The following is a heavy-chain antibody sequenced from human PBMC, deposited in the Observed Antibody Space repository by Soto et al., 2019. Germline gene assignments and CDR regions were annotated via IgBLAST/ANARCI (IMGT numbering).Heavy chain of an antibody. CDR2: TYYRSKWYN. CDR3: ARDEPPVSWQQLETGWFDP. CDR1: GDSVSSNSAA. J-gene: IGHJ5*02. V-gene: IGHV6-1*01. Sequence: QTLSLTCAISGDSVSSNSAAWNWIRQSPSRGLEWLGRTYYRSKWYNDYAVSVKSRITINPDTSKNQFSLQLNSVTPEDTAVYYCARDEPPVSWQQLETGWFDPWGQGTLVTVSS. D-gene: IGHD6-13*01.